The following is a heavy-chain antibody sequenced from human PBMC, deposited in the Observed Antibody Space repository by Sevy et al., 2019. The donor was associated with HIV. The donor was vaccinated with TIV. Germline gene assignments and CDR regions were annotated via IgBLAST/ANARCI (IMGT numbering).Heavy chain of an antibody. CDR2: IWSDGAYQ. D-gene: IGHD3-22*01. CDR1: GFTFSSYA. J-gene: IGHJ4*02. Sequence: GGSLRLSCAASGFTFSSYAMHWVRQAPGKGLEWVAIIWSDGAYQYHGDSVKGGFTISRDNSKNTLYLQMNSLRVEDTAVYYCARGGYYYDNAAYYAFDSWGQGTLVTVSS. CDR3: ARGGYYYDNAAYYAFDS. V-gene: IGHV3-33*01.